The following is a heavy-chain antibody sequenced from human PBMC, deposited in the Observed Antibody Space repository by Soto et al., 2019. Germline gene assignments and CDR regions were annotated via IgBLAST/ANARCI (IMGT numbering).Heavy chain of an antibody. CDR2: ISGSGGST. CDR1: GFTFSTYA. Sequence: PVGSLRLSCAASGFTFSTYAMSWVRQAPGKGLEWVSAISGSGGSTYYADSVKGRFTISRDNSKNTLYLQMNSLRAEDTAVYYCAKGSYCTNGICYNYWGQGTLVTVSS. J-gene: IGHJ4*02. V-gene: IGHV3-23*01. CDR3: AKGSYCTNGICYNY. D-gene: IGHD2-8*01.